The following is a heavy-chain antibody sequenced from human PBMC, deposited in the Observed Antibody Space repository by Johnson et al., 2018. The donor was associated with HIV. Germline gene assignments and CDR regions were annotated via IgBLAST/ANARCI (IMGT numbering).Heavy chain of an antibody. CDR1: GFTFSSYG. CDR3: ARGGRRWITKGAFDI. D-gene: IGHD5-24*01. V-gene: IGHV3-NL1*01. CDR2: VSWNGAST. J-gene: IGHJ3*02. Sequence: QVQLVESGGGVVQPGGSLRLSCAASGFTFSSYGMRWVRQAPGKGLEWVSNVSWNGASTGYADSVKGRFTISRDNSKNTLFLQMGSLRAEDMAVYYCARGGRRWITKGAFDICGQGTMVTVSS.